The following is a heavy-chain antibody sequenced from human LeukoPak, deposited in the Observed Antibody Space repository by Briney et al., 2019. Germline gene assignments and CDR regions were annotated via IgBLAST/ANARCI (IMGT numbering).Heavy chain of an antibody. CDR3: ARESPTRSFDY. J-gene: IGHJ4*02. CDR1: GFTFSSYW. V-gene: IGHV3-7*01. D-gene: IGHD4-17*01. Sequence: GGSLRLSCAASGFTFSSYWMSWVRQAPGKGLEWVANIKQDGSEKYYVDPVKGRFTISRDNAKNSLYLQMNSLRVEDTAVYYCARESPTRSFDYWGQGTLVTVSS. CDR2: IKQDGSEK.